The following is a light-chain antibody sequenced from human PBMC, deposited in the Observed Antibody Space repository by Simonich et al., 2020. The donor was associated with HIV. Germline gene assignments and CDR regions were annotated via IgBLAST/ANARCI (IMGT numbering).Light chain of an antibody. Sequence: EIVMTQSPATLSVSPGERATLSCRASQTVNSNLAWYPQKPGQAPTLLIYGASTRATGVPARFSGSGSGTEFTLTISSLQSEDFAVYYCQQYNNWLTFGQGTKVEIK. V-gene: IGKV3-15*01. CDR1: QTVNSN. CDR3: QQYNNWLT. J-gene: IGKJ1*01. CDR2: GAS.